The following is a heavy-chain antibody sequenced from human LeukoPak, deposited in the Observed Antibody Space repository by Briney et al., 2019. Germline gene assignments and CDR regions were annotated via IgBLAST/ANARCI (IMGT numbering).Heavy chain of an antibody. V-gene: IGHV4-59*01. D-gene: IGHD2-21*02. Sequence: MSSETLSLTCTVSGGSISSYYWSWIRQPPGKGLEWIGYIYYSGSTNYNPSLKSRVTISVDTSKNQFSLKLSSVTAAGTAVYYCARSRGTIVVVTATQNYGMDVWGQGTTVTVSS. CDR1: GGSISSYY. J-gene: IGHJ6*02. CDR3: ARSRGTIVVVTATQNYGMDV. CDR2: IYYSGST.